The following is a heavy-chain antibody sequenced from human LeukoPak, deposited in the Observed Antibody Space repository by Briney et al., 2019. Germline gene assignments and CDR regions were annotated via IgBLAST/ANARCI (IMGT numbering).Heavy chain of an antibody. CDR1: GFTFSSYW. V-gene: IGHV3-7*01. Sequence: PGGSLRLSCAASGFTFSSYWMSWVRQAPGKGLEWVANIKRDGSEKYYVDSVKGRFTISRDNAKNSLYLQMNSLRAEDTAVYYCARVRDYDILTGYYTGTYYFDYWGQGTLVTVSS. CDR2: IKRDGSEK. D-gene: IGHD3-9*01. CDR3: ARVRDYDILTGYYTGTYYFDY. J-gene: IGHJ4*02.